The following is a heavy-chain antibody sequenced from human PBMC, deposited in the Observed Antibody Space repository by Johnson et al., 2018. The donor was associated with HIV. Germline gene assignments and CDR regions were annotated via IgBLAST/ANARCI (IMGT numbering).Heavy chain of an antibody. Sequence: VQLVESGGGLVQPGESLRLSCAASGFTFSSHAMHWVRQAPGKGLEHVSAISSLGDNTYYPNSVKGRFTVSRDNFKNTLYLQMGGLRADDMAVYYCAWRRDSINNWQEPFDSWGQGTVVTVSS. CDR3: AWRRDSINNWQEPFDS. CDR1: GFTFSSHA. J-gene: IGHJ3*02. CDR2: ISSLGDNT. D-gene: IGHD1-1*01. V-gene: IGHV3-64*01.